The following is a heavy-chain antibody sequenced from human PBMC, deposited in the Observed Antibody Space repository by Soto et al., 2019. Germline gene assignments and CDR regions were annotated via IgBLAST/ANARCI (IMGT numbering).Heavy chain of an antibody. Sequence: EAQLVESGGGLVQPGGSLRLSCAASGFTFSSYWMSWVRQAPGKGLEWVANIKQDGSEKYYVDSVKGRFTISRDNAKNSLYLQMNSLRAEDTAVYYCARDLTPGTGYYYYYGMDVWGQGTTVTVSS. CDR3: ARDLTPGTGYYYYYGMDV. D-gene: IGHD7-27*01. CDR1: GFTFSSYW. CDR2: IKQDGSEK. V-gene: IGHV3-7*01. J-gene: IGHJ6*02.